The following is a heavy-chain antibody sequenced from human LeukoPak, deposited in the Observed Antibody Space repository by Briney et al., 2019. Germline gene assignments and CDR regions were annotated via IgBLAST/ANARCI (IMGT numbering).Heavy chain of an antibody. Sequence: GRSLRLSCAASGLTFSSYAMSWVRQAPGKGLEWVSSITGSGAETNSADAVKGRFTISRDNAKNTLYLQMSTLRAEDTAVYYCAKGPHIRTMWLFDSWGQGSLVTVSS. D-gene: IGHD1-14*01. CDR2: ITGSGAET. CDR3: AKGPHIRTMWLFDS. J-gene: IGHJ4*02. CDR1: GLTFSSYA. V-gene: IGHV3-23*01.